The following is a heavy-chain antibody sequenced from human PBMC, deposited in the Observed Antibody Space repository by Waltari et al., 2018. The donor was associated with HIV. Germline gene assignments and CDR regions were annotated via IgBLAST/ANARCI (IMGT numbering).Heavy chain of an antibody. D-gene: IGHD2-2*01. V-gene: IGHV3-33*01. J-gene: IGHJ4*02. Sequence: VQLVESGGGVVQPGKSRRLSCAASGFTFSSYALHGFRQAPGKGREGVAVIWHDAKNQYYADSVQGRFTISRDNSKNTLYLQMNSLRAEDTALYYCARDSPAFSRGTEELDYWGQGTLVTVSS. CDR1: GFTFSSYA. CDR3: ARDSPAFSRGTEELDY. CDR2: IWHDAKNQ.